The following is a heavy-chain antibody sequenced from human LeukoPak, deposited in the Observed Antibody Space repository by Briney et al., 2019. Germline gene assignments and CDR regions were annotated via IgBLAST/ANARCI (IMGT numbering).Heavy chain of an antibody. Sequence: GGSLRLSCAASGFTFSTYSMNWVRQAPGKGLEWVSDISRTSSTIYYADSVKGRFTISRDNSKNTLYLQMNSLRAEDTAVYYCATGLKPDIVVVVAATSGLTGLAYWGQGTLVTVSS. CDR2: ISRTSSTI. CDR3: ATGLKPDIVVVVAATSGLTGLAY. CDR1: GFTFSTYS. J-gene: IGHJ4*02. D-gene: IGHD2-15*01. V-gene: IGHV3-48*01.